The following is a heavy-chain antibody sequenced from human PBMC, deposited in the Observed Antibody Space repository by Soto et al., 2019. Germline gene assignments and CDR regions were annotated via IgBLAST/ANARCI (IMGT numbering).Heavy chain of an antibody. D-gene: IGHD6-25*01. CDR3: ARSPARSGYFDY. CDR2: IYYSGST. J-gene: IGHJ4*02. V-gene: IGHV4-31*03. Sequence: PSETLSLTCTVSGGSISSGGYYWSWIRQHPGKGLEWIGYIYYSGSTYYNPSLKSRVTISVDTSKNQFSLKLSSVTAADTAVYYCARSPARSGYFDYWRQGTLVTVSS. CDR1: GGSISSGGYY.